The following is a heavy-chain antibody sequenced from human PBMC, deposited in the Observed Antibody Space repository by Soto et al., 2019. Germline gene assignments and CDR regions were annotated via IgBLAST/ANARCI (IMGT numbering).Heavy chain of an antibody. CDR3: ARAGHYSSSSDGDAFDI. CDR2: ISSSSSYI. V-gene: IGHV3-21*01. Sequence: GGSLRLSCAASGFTFSSYSMNWVRQAPGKGLEWVSSISSSSSYIYYADSVKGRFTISRDNAKNSLYLQMNSLRAEDTAVYYCARAGHYSSSSDGDAFDIWGQGTMVTVSS. CDR1: GFTFSSYS. D-gene: IGHD6-6*01. J-gene: IGHJ3*02.